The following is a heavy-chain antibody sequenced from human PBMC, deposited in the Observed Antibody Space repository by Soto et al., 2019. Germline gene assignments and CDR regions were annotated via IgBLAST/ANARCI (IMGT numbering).Heavy chain of an antibody. CDR3: ARGVLRYTYGMDV. D-gene: IGHD3-9*01. CDR1: SGSFSGYY. CDR2: LNHSGST. J-gene: IGHJ6*02. Sequence: QVQLQQWGAGLLKPSETLSLTCAVYSGSFSGYYWRWIRQPPGKGLEWIGELNHSGSTNYNPSLKSRVTISVDTSKNQFSLRLSSVTVADTAMYYCARGVLRYTYGMDVWGQGTTVTVSS. V-gene: IGHV4-34*01.